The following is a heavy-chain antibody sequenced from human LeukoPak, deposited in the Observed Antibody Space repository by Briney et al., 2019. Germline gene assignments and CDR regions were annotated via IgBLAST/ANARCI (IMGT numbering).Heavy chain of an antibody. V-gene: IGHV1-69*01. CDR3: ARAQCSSTSCPTLSYYYGMDV. CDR1: GGTFSSYA. CDR2: IIPIFGTA. J-gene: IGHJ6*02. D-gene: IGHD2-2*01. Sequence: SVKVSCKASGGTFSSYAISWVRQAPGQGLEWMGGIIPIFGTANYAQKFQGRVTITADESTSTAYMELSSLRSEDTAVYYCARAQCSSTSCPTLSYYYGMDVWGQGTTVTVPS.